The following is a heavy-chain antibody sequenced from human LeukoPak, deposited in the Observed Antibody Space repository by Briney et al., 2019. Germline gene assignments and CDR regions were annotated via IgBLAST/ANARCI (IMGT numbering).Heavy chain of an antibody. V-gene: IGHV3-74*01. CDR1: GFTFSSHW. Sequence: GGSLRLSCAASGFTFSSHWMHWVRQAPGKGLVWVSRMNTDGSSINYADSVKGRFTIPRDNAKNTLYLQMNSLRAEDTAVYYCARGGEGYNGPGFNWGQGTPGHRLL. CDR2: MNTDGSSI. D-gene: IGHD5-12*01. CDR3: ARGGEGYNGPGFN. J-gene: IGHJ4*02.